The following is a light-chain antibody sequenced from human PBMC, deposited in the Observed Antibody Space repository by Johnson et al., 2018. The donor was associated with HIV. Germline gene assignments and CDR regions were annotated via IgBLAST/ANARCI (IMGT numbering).Light chain of an antibody. CDR3: GTWDSSLSVNYV. Sequence: QLVLTQPPSVSAAPGQKVTISCSGCSSNIGNNYVSWYQQLPGTAPKLLIYENNKRPSGIPDRFSGSKSGTSATLGITGLQTGDEADYYCGTWDSSLSVNYVFGTGTKVTVL. CDR1: SSNIGNNY. CDR2: ENN. J-gene: IGLJ1*01. V-gene: IGLV1-51*02.